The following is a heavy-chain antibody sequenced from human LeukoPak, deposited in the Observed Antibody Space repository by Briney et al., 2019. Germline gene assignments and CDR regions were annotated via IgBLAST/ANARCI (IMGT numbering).Heavy chain of an antibody. J-gene: IGHJ4*02. CDR3: TRLLPTSNHFFES. V-gene: IGHV3-53*01. D-gene: IGHD2-8*01. CDR2: IYAGGSA. CDR1: GFTVSYDY. Sequence: GGSLRLSCAASGFTVSYDYMSWARQAPGKGLEWVSVIYAGGSAYYADSVRGRFTISRDNSENTLYLQMNSLRAEDTAVYYCTRLLPTSNHFFESWGQGTLVTVSS.